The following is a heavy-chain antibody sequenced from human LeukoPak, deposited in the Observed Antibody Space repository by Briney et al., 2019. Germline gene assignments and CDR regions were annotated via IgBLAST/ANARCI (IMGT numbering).Heavy chain of an antibody. J-gene: IGHJ3*02. D-gene: IGHD6-19*01. CDR1: GGSISSSSYY. CDR2: IYYSGST. V-gene: IGHV4-39*07. Sequence: SETLSLTCTVSGGSISSSSYYWGWIRQPPGKGLEWIGSIYYSGSTYYNPSLKSRVTISVDTSKNQFSLKLSSVTAADTAVYYCARGAVQWLVRGAFDISGQGTMVTVSS. CDR3: ARGAVQWLVRGAFDI.